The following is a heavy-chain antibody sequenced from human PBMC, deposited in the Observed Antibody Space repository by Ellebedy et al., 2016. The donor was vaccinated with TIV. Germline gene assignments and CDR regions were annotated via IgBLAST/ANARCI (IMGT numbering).Heavy chain of an antibody. CDR2: INHSGST. V-gene: IGHV4-34*01. D-gene: IGHD5-18*01. CDR3: AKLHTATLDY. J-gene: IGHJ4*02. CDR1: GGSFSGYY. Sequence: GSLRLSCAVYGGSFSGYYWSWIRQPPGKGLEWIGEINHSGSTNYNPSLKSRVTISVDTSKNQFSLKLSSVTAADTAMYYCAKLHTATLDYWGQGALVTVSS.